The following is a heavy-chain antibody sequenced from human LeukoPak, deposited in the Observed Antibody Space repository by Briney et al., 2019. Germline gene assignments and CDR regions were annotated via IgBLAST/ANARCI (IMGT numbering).Heavy chain of an antibody. D-gene: IGHD1-14*01. CDR3: ATETNGRHYDY. Sequence: GGSLRLSCTTSGLTFSTSGSNWVRQAPGKGLEWVASIGPTGFDRYHADSIKGRFTIPRDNANNFLYLQMDSLRAEDTAVYYCATETNGRHYDYWGQGTLLTVSS. V-gene: IGHV3-21*06. J-gene: IGHJ4*02. CDR2: IGPTGFDR. CDR1: GLTFSTSG.